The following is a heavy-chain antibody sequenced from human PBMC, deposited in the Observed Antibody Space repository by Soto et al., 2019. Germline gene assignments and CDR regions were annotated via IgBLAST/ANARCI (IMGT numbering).Heavy chain of an antibody. CDR2: IYHSGST. CDR3: ARDWNYLDY. V-gene: IGHV4-4*02. D-gene: IGHD1-1*01. CDR1: GGSISSSNW. J-gene: IGHJ4*02. Sequence: KPSETLSLACAVSGGSISSSNWWSWVRQPPGKGLEWIGEIYHSGSTNYNPSLKSRVTISGDKPKNQFSLKLSSVTAADTAVYYCARDWNYLDYWGQGTLVTVSS.